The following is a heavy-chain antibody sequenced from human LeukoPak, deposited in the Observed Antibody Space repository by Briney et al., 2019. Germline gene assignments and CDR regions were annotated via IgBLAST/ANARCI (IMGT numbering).Heavy chain of an antibody. J-gene: IGHJ5*02. D-gene: IGHD3-10*01. CDR3: ARGSVSMVRGVRGNWFDP. V-gene: IGHV4-59*12. Sequence: PSETLSLTCTVSGGSISYYSWSWIRQPPGKGLECIGYIYYSGSTYYNPSLKSRVTISVDRSKNQFSLKLSSVTAADTAVYYCARGSVSMVRGVRGNWFDPWGQGTLVTVSS. CDR1: GGSISYYS. CDR2: IYYSGST.